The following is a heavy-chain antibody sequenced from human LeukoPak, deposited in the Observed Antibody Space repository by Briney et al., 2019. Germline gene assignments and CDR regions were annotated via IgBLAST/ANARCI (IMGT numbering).Heavy chain of an antibody. D-gene: IGHD2-15*01. CDR2: INPNSGGT. Sequence: GASVKVSCKASEYTFTGYYMHWVRQAPGQGLEWMGWINPNSGGTNYEQKFQGRVTMTRDTSISTAYMELSRLRSDDTAVYYCARDYCSGGSCYSDEFDYWGQGTLVTVSS. J-gene: IGHJ4*02. CDR1: EYTFTGYY. V-gene: IGHV1-2*02. CDR3: ARDYCSGGSCYSDEFDY.